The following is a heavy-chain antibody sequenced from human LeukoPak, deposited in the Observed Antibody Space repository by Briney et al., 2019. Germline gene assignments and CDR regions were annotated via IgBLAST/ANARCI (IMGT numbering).Heavy chain of an antibody. V-gene: IGHV1-2*02. D-gene: IGHD6-13*01. CDR3: ARGRVYSSSWFDP. J-gene: IGHJ5*02. CDR2: INPNSGGT. Sequence: ASVKVSCKASGHTFTGYYMHWVRQAPGQGLEWMGWINPNSGGTNYAQKFQGRVTMTRDTSISTAYMELSRLRSDDTAVYYCARGRVYSSSWFDPWGQGTLVTVSS. CDR1: GHTFTGYY.